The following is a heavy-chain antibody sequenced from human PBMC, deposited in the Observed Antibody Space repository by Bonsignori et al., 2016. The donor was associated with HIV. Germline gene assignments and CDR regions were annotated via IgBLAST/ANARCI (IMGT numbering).Heavy chain of an antibody. CDR3: TRGRGCSSTSCYMRVGYYYYYMDV. J-gene: IGHJ6*03. D-gene: IGHD2-2*02. V-gene: IGHV3-49*02. CDR2: IRSKAYGGTT. Sequence: WIRQPPGKGLEWVGFIRSKAYGGTTEYAASVKGRFTISRDDSKSIACLQMNSLKTEDTAVYYCTRGRGCSSTSCYMRVGYYYYYMDVWGKGTTVTVSS.